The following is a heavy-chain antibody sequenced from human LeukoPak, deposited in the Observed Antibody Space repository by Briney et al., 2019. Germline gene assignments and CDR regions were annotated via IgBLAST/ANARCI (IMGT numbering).Heavy chain of an antibody. CDR2: ISSTSSFI. CDR3: AKNNLDYYYYMDV. CDR1: GFTFSSCS. V-gene: IGHV3-21*04. J-gene: IGHJ6*03. D-gene: IGHD1/OR15-1a*01. Sequence: GGSLRLSCAASGFTFSSCSMNWVRQAPGKGLEWVSSISSTSSFIYYADSVKGRFTISRDNAKNTLYLQMNSLRAEDTAVYYCAKNNLDYYYYMDVWGKGTTVTVSS.